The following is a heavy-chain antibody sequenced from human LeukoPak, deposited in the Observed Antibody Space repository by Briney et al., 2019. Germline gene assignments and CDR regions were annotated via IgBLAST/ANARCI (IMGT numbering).Heavy chain of an antibody. CDR3: ARVPPYYDFWSGYQYTYYFDY. CDR2: INHSGST. Sequence: SETLSLTCTVSGGSISSSSYYWGWIRQPPGKGLEWIGEINHSGSTNYNPSLKSRVTISVDTSKNQFSLKLSSVTAADTAVYYCARVPPYYDFWSGYQYTYYFDYWGQGTLVTVSS. D-gene: IGHD3-3*01. V-gene: IGHV4-39*07. J-gene: IGHJ4*02. CDR1: GGSISSSSYY.